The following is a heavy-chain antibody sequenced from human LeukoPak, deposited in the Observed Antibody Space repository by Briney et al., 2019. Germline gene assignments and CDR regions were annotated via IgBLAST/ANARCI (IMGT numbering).Heavy chain of an antibody. CDR1: GDSVSSNIAT. CDR3: ARDLFSGSYYRFDS. Sequence: SQTLSLTRVISGDSVSSNIATWNWIRQSPSRGLEWLGRTYYRSKWSTDYAVSVKSRISINPDTSKNQFSLQLNSVTPEDTALYYCARDLFSGSYYRFDSWGQGTLITVSS. V-gene: IGHV6-1*01. D-gene: IGHD1-26*01. CDR2: TYYRSKWST. J-gene: IGHJ4*02.